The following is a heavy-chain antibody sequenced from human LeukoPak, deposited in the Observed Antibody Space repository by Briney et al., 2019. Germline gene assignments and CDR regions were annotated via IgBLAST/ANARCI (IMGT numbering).Heavy chain of an antibody. Sequence: SQTLSLTCTVPGGSISNVGYYWSWIRQHPGKGLEWIGYIYYSGSTYYNPSLISRVTISVDTSQNQFSLKLSSVTAADTAVYYCARDPGYCRSTTCYGGAFDIWGQGTMVTVSS. J-gene: IGHJ3*02. V-gene: IGHV4-31*03. CDR2: IYYSGST. D-gene: IGHD2-2*01. CDR1: GGSISNVGYY. CDR3: ARDPGYCRSTTCYGGAFDI.